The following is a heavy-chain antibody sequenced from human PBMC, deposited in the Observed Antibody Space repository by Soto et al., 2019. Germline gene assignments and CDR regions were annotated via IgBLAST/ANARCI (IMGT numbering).Heavy chain of an antibody. Sequence: KVSCKASGYTFTSYYMHWVPQTPGQGLEWMGIIYPGDSDTRYSPSFQGQVTISADKSISTAYLQWSSLKASDTAMYYCARTAAAGKYYYGMDVWGQGTTVTVSS. CDR2: IYPGDSDT. V-gene: IGHV5-51*01. D-gene: IGHD6-13*01. CDR1: GYTFTSYY. J-gene: IGHJ6*02. CDR3: ARTAAAGKYYYGMDV.